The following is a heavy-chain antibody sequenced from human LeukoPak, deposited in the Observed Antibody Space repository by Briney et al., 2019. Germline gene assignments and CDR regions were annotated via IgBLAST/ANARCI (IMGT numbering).Heavy chain of an antibody. CDR1: GFTFSNYG. CDR3: AKSTVYSSGWYTY. D-gene: IGHD6-19*01. V-gene: IGHV3-30*18. CDR2: ISYDGSNK. J-gene: IGHJ4*02. Sequence: GGSLRLSCAASGFTFSNYGMHWVRQAPGKGLEWVAVISYDGSNKYYADSVKGRFTISRDNSKNTLYLQMNSLRAEDTAVYYCAKSTVYSSGWYTYWGQGTLVTVSS.